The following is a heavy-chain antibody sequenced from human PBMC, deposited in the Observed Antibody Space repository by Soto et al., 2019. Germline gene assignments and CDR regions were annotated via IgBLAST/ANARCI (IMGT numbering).Heavy chain of an antibody. D-gene: IGHD1-1*01. J-gene: IGHJ4*02. V-gene: IGHV5-51*01. CDR3: ARATTGTTHPYHLDY. CDR1: GYSFPSLR. Sequence: PGESPKISRKGSGYSFPSLRIAWVRQMPGEGLERMGIIYFCDFDTRYSPSFQRQVTISADRSVSTAYLQWSRLKASDTAIYYCARATTGTTHPYHLDYWGQGTPVTVSS. CDR2: IYFCDFDT.